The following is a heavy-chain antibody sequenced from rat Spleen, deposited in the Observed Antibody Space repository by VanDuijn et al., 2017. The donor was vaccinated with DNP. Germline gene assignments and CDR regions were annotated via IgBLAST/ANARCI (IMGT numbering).Heavy chain of an antibody. D-gene: IGHD5-1*01. Sequence: EVQLVESGGGLIQPGRSLKLSCAASGFTFSDYAMAWVRQAPKKGLEWVATISYDGSTTYYRNSVKGRFTFSRDNAKSTLYLQMNSLRSEDTATYYCARSELAYFAYWGQGVMVTVSS. CDR1: GFTFSDYA. CDR3: ARSELAYFAY. V-gene: IGHV5-17*01. J-gene: IGHJ2*01. CDR2: ISYDGSTT.